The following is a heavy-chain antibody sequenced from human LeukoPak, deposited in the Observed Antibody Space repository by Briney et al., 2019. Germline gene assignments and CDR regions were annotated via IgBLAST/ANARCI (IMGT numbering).Heavy chain of an antibody. CDR2: IIPIFGTA. CDR1: GGTFSSYA. CDR3: ASTDGYYDSSGFHL. J-gene: IGHJ2*01. Sequence: SVKVSCKASGGTFSSYAISWVRQAPGQGLEWMGRIIPIFGTANYAQQFQGRVTITADKSTSTAYMELSSLTSEDTVVYYFASTDGYYDSSGFHLWGRGTLVTVSS. V-gene: IGHV1-69*06. D-gene: IGHD3-22*01.